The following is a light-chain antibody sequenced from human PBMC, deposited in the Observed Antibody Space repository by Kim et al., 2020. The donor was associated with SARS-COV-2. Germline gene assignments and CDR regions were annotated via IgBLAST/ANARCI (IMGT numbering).Light chain of an antibody. CDR3: QSYDSSLSGVV. V-gene: IGLV1-40*01. CDR2: GNS. Sequence: QRVTTSATGSSSNRGAGYDVHGYQQRAGTAPKLLIYGNSNRPSGVPDRFSGSKSGTSASLAITGLQAEDEADYYCQSYDSSLSGVVFGGGTQLTVL. CDR1: SSNRGAGYD. J-gene: IGLJ2*01.